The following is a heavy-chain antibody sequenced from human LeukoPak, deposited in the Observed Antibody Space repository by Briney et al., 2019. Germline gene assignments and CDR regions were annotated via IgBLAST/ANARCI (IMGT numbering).Heavy chain of an antibody. Sequence: PGGSLRLSCAASGFTFSSYAMHWVRQAPGKGLEWVAVISYDGSNKYYADSVKGRFTISRDNSKNTLYLQMNSLRAEDTAVYYCAREGYSYAFDYWGQGTLVTVSS. V-gene: IGHV3-30-3*01. CDR1: GFTFSSYA. J-gene: IGHJ4*02. CDR3: AREGYSYAFDY. D-gene: IGHD5-18*01. CDR2: ISYDGSNK.